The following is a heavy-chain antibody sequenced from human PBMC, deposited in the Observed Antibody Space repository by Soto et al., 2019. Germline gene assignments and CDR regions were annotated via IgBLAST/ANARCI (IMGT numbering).Heavy chain of an antibody. V-gene: IGHV1-18*01. J-gene: IGHJ6*02. D-gene: IGHD2-21*01. CDR2: ISAYNGNT. CDR3: ARYRASYYYYYGMDV. Sequence: QVQPVQSGAEVKKPGASVKVSCKASGYTFTSYGISWVRQAPGQGLEWMGWISAYNGNTNYAQKLQGRVTMTTDTSTSTAYMELRSLRSDDTAVYYCARYRASYYYYYGMDVWGQGTTVTVSS. CDR1: GYTFTSYG.